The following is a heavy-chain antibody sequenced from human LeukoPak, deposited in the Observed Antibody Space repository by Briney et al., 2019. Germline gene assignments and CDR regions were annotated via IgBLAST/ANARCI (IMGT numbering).Heavy chain of an antibody. CDR1: GFTFSDHY. V-gene: IGHV3-72*01. Sequence: GGSLRLSCVASGFTFSDHYMDWVRQAPGKGLEWVGRTRNKANSYTTEYAASVKGRFTISRDDSKNSLYLQMNSLKTEDTAVYYCARDYPGYWSQGTLVTVFS. D-gene: IGHD7-27*01. CDR3: ARDYPGY. CDR2: TRNKANSYTT. J-gene: IGHJ4*02.